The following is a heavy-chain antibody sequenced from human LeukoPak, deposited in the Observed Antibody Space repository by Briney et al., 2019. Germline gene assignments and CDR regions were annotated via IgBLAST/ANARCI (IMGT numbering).Heavy chain of an antibody. Sequence: GGSLRLSSAPSVFTVSSNYMSWVRQAPGKGLEWVSVIYSGGSTYYADSVKGRFTISRGNSKNTLYLQMNSLRAEDTAVYYCARSSVVVPAAQDGDDYWGQGTLVTVSS. D-gene: IGHD2-2*01. V-gene: IGHV3-66*02. CDR1: VFTVSSNY. CDR3: ARSSVVVPAAQDGDDY. J-gene: IGHJ4*02. CDR2: IYSGGST.